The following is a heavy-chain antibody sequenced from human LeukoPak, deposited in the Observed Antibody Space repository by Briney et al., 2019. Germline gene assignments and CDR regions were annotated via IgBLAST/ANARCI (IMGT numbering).Heavy chain of an antibody. Sequence: GGALRLSCAGSEFSVGSNYMTWVRQAPGQGLEGVSLIYSGGSTYYADSVKGICTISRDNFKNTLYLQMNSLRAEDTAVYYCAKRGGGSGSYPLDPWGQGTLVTVSS. J-gene: IGHJ5*02. CDR3: AKRGGGSGSYPLDP. CDR1: EFSVGSNY. CDR2: IYSGGST. D-gene: IGHD3-10*01. V-gene: IGHV3-66*01.